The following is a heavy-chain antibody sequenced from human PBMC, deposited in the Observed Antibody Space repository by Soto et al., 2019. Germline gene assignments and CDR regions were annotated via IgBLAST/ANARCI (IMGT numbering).Heavy chain of an antibody. Sequence: QVQLQESGPGLVKPSETLSLTCTISGGPISNYYCSWFRQPPGKGLEWIGDMGYSGYTSYNPSLRRRVTISLDTSKNQFSLKLSSVTAAVTALYYCAGQWFGELHGLFAVWGQGTTVTVSS. CDR2: MGYSGYT. CDR1: GGPISNYY. J-gene: IGHJ6*02. CDR3: AGQWFGELHGLFAV. V-gene: IGHV4-59*08. D-gene: IGHD3-10*01.